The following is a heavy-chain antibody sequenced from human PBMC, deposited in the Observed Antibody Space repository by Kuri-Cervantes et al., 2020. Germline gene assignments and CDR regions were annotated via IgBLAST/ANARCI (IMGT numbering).Heavy chain of an antibody. CDR1: GFTFSSYS. J-gene: IGHJ5*02. Sequence: GESLKISCAASGFTFSSYSMNWVRQAPGKGLEWVSYISSSSSTIYYADSVKGRFTISRDNAKNSLYLQMNSLRAEDTAVYYCAREGYCSSTSCYGGGVWFDPWGQGTLVTVSS. CDR2: ISSSSSTI. CDR3: AREGYCSSTSCYGGGVWFDP. D-gene: IGHD2-2*01. V-gene: IGHV3-48*01.